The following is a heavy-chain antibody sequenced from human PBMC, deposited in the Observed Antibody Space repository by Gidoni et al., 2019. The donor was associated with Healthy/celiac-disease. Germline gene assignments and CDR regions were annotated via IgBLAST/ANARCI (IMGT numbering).Heavy chain of an antibody. D-gene: IGHD2-15*01. V-gene: IGHV4-34*01. CDR2: INHRGST. Sequence: QVQLQQWGAGLLKPSETLSLTCAVYGGSFRGYYWSWIRQPPGKGLEWIGEINHRGSTNYNPSLKSRVTISVDTSKNQFSLKLSSVTAADTAVYYCARGQRDIVVVVAARSPKFDPWGQGTLVTVSS. CDR1: GGSFRGYY. CDR3: ARGQRDIVVVVAARSPKFDP. J-gene: IGHJ5*02.